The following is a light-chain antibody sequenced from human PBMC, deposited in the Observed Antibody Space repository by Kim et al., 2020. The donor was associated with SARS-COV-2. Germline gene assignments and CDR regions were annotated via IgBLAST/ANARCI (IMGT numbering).Light chain of an antibody. CDR3: AEWDDSLNGFVA. V-gene: IGLV1-44*01. Sequence: QSVLTQPPSASGTPGQRVTISCSGDTSNIATNTVNWYQLLPGTAPKLLIHTNNQRPSGVPDRFSGFKADTSASLAISGLQSEDEGDYYCAEWDDSLNGFVAFGGGTQLTVL. CDR2: TNN. J-gene: IGLJ2*01. CDR1: TSNIATNT.